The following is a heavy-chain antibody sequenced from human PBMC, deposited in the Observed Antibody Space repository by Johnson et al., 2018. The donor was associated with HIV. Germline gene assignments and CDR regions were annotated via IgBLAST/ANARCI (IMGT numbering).Heavy chain of an antibody. CDR3: ARDQRRSSWYTEGEKVGNAFDI. CDR2: ISSSGSTI. J-gene: IGHJ3*02. Sequence: QVQLVESGGGLVKPGGSLRLSCAASGFTFSDYYMTWIRQAPGKGLEWVSYISSSGSTIYYADSVKGRFTISRDNAKNSLYLQMNSLRAEDTALYYCARDQRRSSWYTEGEKVGNAFDIWGQGTMVTVSS. V-gene: IGHV3-11*04. D-gene: IGHD6-13*01. CDR1: GFTFSDYY.